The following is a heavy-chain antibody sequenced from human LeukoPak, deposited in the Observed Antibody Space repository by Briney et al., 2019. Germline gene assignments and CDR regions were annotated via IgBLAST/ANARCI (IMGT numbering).Heavy chain of an antibody. D-gene: IGHD3-9*01. V-gene: IGHV3-23*01. J-gene: IGHJ4*02. Sequence: GGSLRLSCAASGFTFSSYAMSWVRQAPGKGLEWVSAISGSGGSTYYADSVKGRFTISRDNAKNSLYLQMNSLKAEDTAVYYCASVNYDILAGYPQSYFDYWGQGTLVTVSS. CDR2: ISGSGGST. CDR3: ASVNYDILAGYPQSYFDY. CDR1: GFTFSSYA.